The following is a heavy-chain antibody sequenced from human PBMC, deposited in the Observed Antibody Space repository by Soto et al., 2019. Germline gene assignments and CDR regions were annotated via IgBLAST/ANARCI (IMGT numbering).Heavy chain of an antibody. V-gene: IGHV4-59*12. D-gene: IGHD4-17*01. J-gene: IGHJ3*01. CDR2: IYYSGNT. CDR3: ARARLRAVYAFDF. Sequence: SETLSLTCDVSGGSFSENSWTWVRQYPGKGLEWIGYIYYSGNTNYNPSLKSRVTISIDTSKNQFSLKLSSVTAADTAMYYCARARLRAVYAFDFWGQGTMVTVSS. CDR1: GGSFSENS.